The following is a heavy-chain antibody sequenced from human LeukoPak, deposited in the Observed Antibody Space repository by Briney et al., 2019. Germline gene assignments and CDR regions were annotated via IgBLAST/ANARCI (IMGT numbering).Heavy chain of an antibody. CDR3: ATYSTSSGAFDI. CDR2: INTDGSTI. Sequence: GGSLRLSCAASGFSFSYYEMNWVRQAPGKGLEWVSYINTDGSTIYEAVSVKGRFTLSRDNAKNALYLQMNSLRAEDTAVYYCATYSTSSGAFDIWGRGTMVTVSS. CDR1: GFSFSYYE. J-gene: IGHJ3*02. V-gene: IGHV3-48*03. D-gene: IGHD6-6*01.